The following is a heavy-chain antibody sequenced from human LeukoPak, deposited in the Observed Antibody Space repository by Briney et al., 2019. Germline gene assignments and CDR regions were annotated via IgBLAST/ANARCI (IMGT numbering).Heavy chain of an antibody. CDR2: IYYSGIT. Sequence: SETLSLTCTVSGGSVNNYYWSWIRQPPGKGLEWIGYIYYSGITNYNPSLKSRVTMSVDTSKSQFSLKLSSVTAADTAVYYCARDRGGYTYSHDYWGQGTLVTVSS. J-gene: IGHJ4*02. CDR3: ARDRGGYTYSHDY. CDR1: GGSVNNYY. V-gene: IGHV4-59*02. D-gene: IGHD5-18*01.